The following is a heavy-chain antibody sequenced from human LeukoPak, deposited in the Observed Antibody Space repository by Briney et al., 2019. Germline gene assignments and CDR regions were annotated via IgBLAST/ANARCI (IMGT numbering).Heavy chain of an antibody. J-gene: IGHJ5*02. CDR1: GFTVTANY. CDR3: ARATTDGFDP. CDR2: SYTGDNT. V-gene: IGHV3-53*01. Sequence: SGGSLRLSCAASGFTVTANYMSWVRQAPGKGLEWVSVSYTGDNTYYADSVKGRFTISRDNSKNTLSLQMNSLRAEDTAVYYCARATTDGFDPWGQGTLVTVSS. D-gene: IGHD4-17*01.